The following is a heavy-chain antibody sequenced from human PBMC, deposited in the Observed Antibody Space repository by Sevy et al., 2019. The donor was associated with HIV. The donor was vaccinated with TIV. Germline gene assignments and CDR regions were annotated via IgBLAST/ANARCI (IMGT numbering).Heavy chain of an antibody. Sequence: GGSLRLSCAASGFTFSSYSMNWVRQAPGKGLEWVSYISNISRTIYYADSVRGRSTISIDIAKNSLYLQMNSLRDEDTAVYYCATLFHYSSQFDCWGQGTLVTVSS. D-gene: IGHD4-4*01. CDR2: ISNISRTI. CDR1: GFTFSSYS. J-gene: IGHJ4*02. CDR3: ATLFHYSSQFDC. V-gene: IGHV3-48*02.